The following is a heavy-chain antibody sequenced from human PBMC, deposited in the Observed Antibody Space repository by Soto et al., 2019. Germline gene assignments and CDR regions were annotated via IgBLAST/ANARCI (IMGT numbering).Heavy chain of an antibody. CDR1: GLIFSNYK. Sequence: EVQLVESGGGLVQPGGSLRLSCAASGLIFSNYKMHWVRQPPGKGLVWVSRINTDGSITDYADSVKGRFTVSRDNAKNTMYLQMNSLRAEDTAVYYCARDTNGLHYWGQGTLVPVSS. CDR2: INTDGSIT. V-gene: IGHV3-74*01. J-gene: IGHJ4*02. D-gene: IGHD2-8*01. CDR3: ARDTNGLHY.